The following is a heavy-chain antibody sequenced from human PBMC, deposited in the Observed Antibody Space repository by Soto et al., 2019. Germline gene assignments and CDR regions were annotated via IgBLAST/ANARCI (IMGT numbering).Heavy chain of an antibody. CDR3: VKDYYDSSGGLFDY. J-gene: IGHJ4*02. CDR2: ISSNGGST. Sequence: VGSLRLSCSASGFTFSSYAMHWVRQAPGKGLEYVSAISSNGGSTYYADSVKGRFTISRDNSKNTLYLQMSSLRAEDTAVYYCVKDYYDSSGGLFDYWGQGTLVTVSS. V-gene: IGHV3-64D*06. CDR1: GFTFSSYA. D-gene: IGHD3-22*01.